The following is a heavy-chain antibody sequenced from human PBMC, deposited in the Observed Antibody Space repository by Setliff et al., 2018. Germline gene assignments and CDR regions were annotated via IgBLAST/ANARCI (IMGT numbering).Heavy chain of an antibody. Sequence: ASVKVSCKASGYSFSFFGITWVRQAPGQGLEWMGWVSTYNGDTNYAQKFRGRVTTTTDISTSTAYMELRTLRSDDTAVYYCARRPIALAGYRKGAFDIWGQGTVVTVSS. CDR1: GYSFSFFG. CDR2: VSTYNGDT. V-gene: IGHV1-18*01. CDR3: ARRPIALAGYRKGAFDI. J-gene: IGHJ3*02. D-gene: IGHD6-19*01.